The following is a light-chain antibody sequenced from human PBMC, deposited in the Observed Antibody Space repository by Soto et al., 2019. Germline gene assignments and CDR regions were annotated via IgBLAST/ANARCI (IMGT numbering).Light chain of an antibody. V-gene: IGLV3-21*04. Sequence: SYELTQRPSVSVAPEKTARITCGGDTIGDKAVHWYQHRPGQAPVLVMYYDFERPSGIHERFSGSNSGNTATLTISRVEAGDEADYYCQVWDTAIDHPIFGGGTKLTVL. CDR1: TIGDKA. CDR3: QVWDTAIDHPI. J-gene: IGLJ2*01. CDR2: YDF.